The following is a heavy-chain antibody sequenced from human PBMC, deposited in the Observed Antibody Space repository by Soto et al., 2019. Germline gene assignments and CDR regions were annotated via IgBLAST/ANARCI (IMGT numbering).Heavy chain of an antibody. Sequence: QVQLQESGPGLVKPSETLSLTCTVSGGSISSYYWSWIRQPPGKGLECIGYLYYSGSTNYNPSLRRRVTISVHTSKNQFSLKLSSVTAADTAVYYCARGYSYGPYYFDHWGQGTLVTVSS. V-gene: IGHV4-59*01. CDR2: LYYSGST. CDR1: GGSISSYY. D-gene: IGHD5-18*01. J-gene: IGHJ4*02. CDR3: ARGYSYGPYYFDH.